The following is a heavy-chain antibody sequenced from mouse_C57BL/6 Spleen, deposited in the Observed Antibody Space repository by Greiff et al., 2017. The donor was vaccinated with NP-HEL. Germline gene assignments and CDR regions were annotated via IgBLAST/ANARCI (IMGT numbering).Heavy chain of an antibody. D-gene: IGHD1-1*01. Sequence: EVQLVESGGGLVKPGGSLKLSCAASGFTFSDYGMHWVRQAPEKGLEWVAYISSGSSTIYYADTVKGRFTISRDNAKNTLFLQMTSLRSEDTAMYYCARPEQYYGSPAWFAYWGQGTLVTVSA. V-gene: IGHV5-17*01. CDR1: GFTFSDYG. CDR2: ISSGSSTI. CDR3: ARPEQYYGSPAWFAY. J-gene: IGHJ3*01.